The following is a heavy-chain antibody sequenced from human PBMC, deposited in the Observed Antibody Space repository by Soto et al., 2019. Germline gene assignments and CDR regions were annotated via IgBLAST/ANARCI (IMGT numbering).Heavy chain of an antibody. D-gene: IGHD3-10*01. CDR1: GFTFSTYW. CDR3: AKDRGRPDAFNI. Sequence: GGSLRLSCAASGFTFSTYWMSWVRQAPGKGLEWVANIKQDGSEKYYVDSVKGRFTISRDNAKNSLNLQMNSLRAEDTAVYYCAKDRGRPDAFNIWGQGTMVTVSS. CDR2: IKQDGSEK. V-gene: IGHV3-7*01. J-gene: IGHJ3*02.